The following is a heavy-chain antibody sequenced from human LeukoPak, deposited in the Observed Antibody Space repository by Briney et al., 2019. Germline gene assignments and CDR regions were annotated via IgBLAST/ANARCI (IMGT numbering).Heavy chain of an antibody. D-gene: IGHD1-1*01. CDR2: IYYSGST. V-gene: IGHV4-31*03. CDR1: VGSISSGGYY. CDR3: ARDTPDGSFDY. J-gene: IGHJ4*02. Sequence: SETLSLTCTVSVGSISSGGYYWSWIRQHPGKGLEWIGYIYYSGSTYYNTSLKSRVTISVDTSKNQFSLKLSSVTAADTAVYYCARDTPDGSFDYWGQGTLVTVSS.